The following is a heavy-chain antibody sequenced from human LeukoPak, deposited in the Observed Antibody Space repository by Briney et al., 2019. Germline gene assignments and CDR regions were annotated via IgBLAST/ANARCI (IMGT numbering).Heavy chain of an antibody. CDR2: IIPIFGTA. CDR1: GGTFSSYA. CDR3: ARLIIAAADYYFDY. V-gene: IGHV1-69*05. J-gene: IGHJ4*02. D-gene: IGHD6-13*01. Sequence: SVKVSCKASGGTFSSYAVSWVRQAPGQGLEWMGRIIPIFGTANYAQKFQGRVTITTDESTSTAYMELSSLRSEDTAVYYCARLIIAAADYYFDYWGQGTLVTVSS.